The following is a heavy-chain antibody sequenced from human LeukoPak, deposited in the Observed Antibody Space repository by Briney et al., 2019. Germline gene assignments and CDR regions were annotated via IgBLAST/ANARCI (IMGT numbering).Heavy chain of an antibody. Sequence: SETLSLTCTVSGGSISSGGYYWSWIRQHPGKGLEWIGYIYYSGSTYYNPSLKSRVTISVDTSKNQFSLKLSSVTAADTAVYYCARFYGGNSFPEDYYFDYWGQGTLVTVSS. CDR2: IYYSGST. CDR3: ARFYGGNSFPEDYYFDY. J-gene: IGHJ4*02. CDR1: GGSISSGGYY. D-gene: IGHD4-23*01. V-gene: IGHV4-31*03.